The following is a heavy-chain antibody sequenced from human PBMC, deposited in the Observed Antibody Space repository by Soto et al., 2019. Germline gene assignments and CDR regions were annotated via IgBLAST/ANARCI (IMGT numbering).Heavy chain of an antibody. Sequence: ESGGGVVQPGRSLRLSCAVSGFTVSTYGMHWVRQAPGKGLEWVAVISRDGGTKYYADSVKGRFTSSRDNSRNTLFLEMNSRSSDDMAVYYCTGEVASGYWGQGTLVTVSS. D-gene: IGHD2-8*02. CDR3: TGEVASGY. V-gene: IGHV3-30*03. CDR2: ISRDGGTK. J-gene: IGHJ4*02. CDR1: GFTVSTYG.